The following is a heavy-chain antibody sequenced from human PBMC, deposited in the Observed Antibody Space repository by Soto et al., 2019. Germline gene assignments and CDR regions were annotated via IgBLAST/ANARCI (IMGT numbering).Heavy chain of an antibody. D-gene: IGHD5-12*01. V-gene: IGHV4-61*01. J-gene: IGHJ6*02. CDR1: GGSVSSGSYY. CDR2: IYYSGST. Sequence: SETLSLTCTVSGGSVSSGSYYWSWIRQPPGKGLEWIGYIYYSGSTNYNPSLKSRVTISVDTSKNQFSLKLSSVTAADTAVYYCARGGDGYNRDYYYYGMDVWGQGTTVTVSS. CDR3: ARGGDGYNRDYYYYGMDV.